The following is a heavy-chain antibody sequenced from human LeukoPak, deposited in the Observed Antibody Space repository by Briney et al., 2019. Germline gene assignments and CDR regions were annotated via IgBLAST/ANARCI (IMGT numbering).Heavy chain of an antibody. D-gene: IGHD3-16*01. Sequence: GGSLRLSCAASGFTFSSYGMHWVRQAPGKGLEWVAVIWYDGSNKYYADSVKGRFTISRDNSKNTLYLQMNSLRAEDTAVYYCARDRYYDYVWGSHPFDPWGQGTLVTGSS. CDR1: GFTFSSYG. CDR2: IWYDGSNK. J-gene: IGHJ5*02. V-gene: IGHV3-33*01. CDR3: ARDRYYDYVWGSHPFDP.